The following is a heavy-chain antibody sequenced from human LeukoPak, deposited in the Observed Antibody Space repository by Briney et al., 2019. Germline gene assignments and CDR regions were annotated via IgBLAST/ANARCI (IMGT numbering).Heavy chain of an antibody. D-gene: IGHD1-26*01. V-gene: IGHV3-21*01. J-gene: IGHJ4*02. CDR2: ISSSSSYI. Sequence: GGSLRLSCAASGFTFSSYSMNWVRQAPGKGLEWVSSISSSSSYIYYADSVKGRFTISRDNAKNSLYLQMNSLRAEDTAVYYCARDSRELLSADYWGQGTLVTVSS. CDR1: GFTFSSYS. CDR3: ARDSRELLSADY.